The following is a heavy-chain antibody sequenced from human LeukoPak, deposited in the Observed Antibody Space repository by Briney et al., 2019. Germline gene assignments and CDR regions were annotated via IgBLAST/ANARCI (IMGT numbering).Heavy chain of an antibody. D-gene: IGHD5-12*01. CDR1: GGSISSYY. Sequence: PSETLSLTCSVSGGSISSYYWSWIRQPPGKGLEWIGYIYYSGSTIHNPSLKSRVTLSVDTSKNQFSLKLSSVTAADTAVYYCARARGISIGYDHDAFDIWGQGTMVTVSS. J-gene: IGHJ3*02. CDR3: ARARGISIGYDHDAFDI. V-gene: IGHV4-59*01. CDR2: IYYSGST.